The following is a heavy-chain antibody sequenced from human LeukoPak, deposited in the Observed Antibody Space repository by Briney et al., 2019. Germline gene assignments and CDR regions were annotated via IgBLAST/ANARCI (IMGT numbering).Heavy chain of an antibody. Sequence: SETLSLTCTVYNGSFSGYYWSWIRQPPGTGLEWIGEISHSGSTNYNPSLMSRVTISLDKSKNQFSLNLNSVTAADTAVYYCARGRRIVVVLGATRTHRDYYMDVWGKGTTVTVSS. V-gene: IGHV4-34*01. J-gene: IGHJ6*03. CDR3: ARGRRIVVVLGATRTHRDYYMDV. D-gene: IGHD2-15*01. CDR2: ISHSGST. CDR1: NGSFSGYY.